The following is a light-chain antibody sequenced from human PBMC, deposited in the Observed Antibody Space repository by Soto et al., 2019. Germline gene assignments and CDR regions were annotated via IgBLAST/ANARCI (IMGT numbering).Light chain of an antibody. J-gene: IGKJ3*01. CDR3: QLWGT. CDR2: DAS. V-gene: IGKV1-33*01. CDR1: QDISNY. Sequence: DIHFTQSPSSLSASVGDRVTITCQASQDISNYLNWYQQKPGKAPKLLIYDASNLETGVPSRFSGSGSGTDFTFTISSLQPEDIATYYCQLWGTFGPGTKVDIK.